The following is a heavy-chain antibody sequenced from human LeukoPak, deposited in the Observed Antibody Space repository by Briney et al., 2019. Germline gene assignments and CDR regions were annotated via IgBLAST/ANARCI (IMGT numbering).Heavy chain of an antibody. D-gene: IGHD6-6*01. CDR3: ARDRAARFDY. J-gene: IGHJ4*02. CDR2: IYYSGST. V-gene: IGHV4-59*06. Sequence: SETLSLTCTVSGGSINNYYWSWIRQHPGKGLEWIGYIYYSGSTYYNPSLKSRVTISVDTSKNQFSLKLSSVTAADTAVYYCARDRAARFDYWGQGTLVTVSS. CDR1: GGSINNYY.